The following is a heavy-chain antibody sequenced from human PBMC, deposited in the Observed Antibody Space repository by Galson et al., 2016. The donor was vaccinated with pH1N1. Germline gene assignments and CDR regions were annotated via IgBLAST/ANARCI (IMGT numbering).Heavy chain of an antibody. J-gene: IGHJ4*02. CDR2: IYSGGST. Sequence: SLRLSCAASGFTVNSNYMSWVRQAPGKGLEWVSVIYSGGSTYYADSVKGRFTISRDNSKNTLYLQMNSLRAEDTAVYYCARESRLELGYYFDNWGQGTLGTVSP. V-gene: IGHV3-66*02. CDR3: ARESRLELGYYFDN. D-gene: IGHD1-26*01. CDR1: GFTVNSNY.